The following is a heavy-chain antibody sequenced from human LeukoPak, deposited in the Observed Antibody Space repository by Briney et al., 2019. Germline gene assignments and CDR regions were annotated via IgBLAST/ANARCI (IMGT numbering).Heavy chain of an antibody. CDR1: GGSISNYY. CDR3: ARDPSGSFFNWFDP. J-gene: IGHJ5*02. Sequence: SETLSLTCTVSGGSISNYYWSWIRQPSGKGLEWIGYVYHSGGTNYNPSLKSRVTISVDTSKNQFSLKLRSVTAADTAVYYCARDPSGSFFNWFDPWGQGTLVTVSS. D-gene: IGHD1-26*01. V-gene: IGHV4-59*01. CDR2: VYHSGGT.